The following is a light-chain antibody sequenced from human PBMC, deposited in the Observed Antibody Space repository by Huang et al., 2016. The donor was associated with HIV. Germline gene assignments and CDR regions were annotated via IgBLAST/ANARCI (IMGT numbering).Light chain of an antibody. CDR1: QSVRDN. CDR2: GAS. CDR3: QQYNNWPRT. Sequence: EIVMTQSPATLSVSPGERATLSCRASQSVRDNLTWYQQKPGQAPRLLIYGASTRAAGIPARFSGSGSGTEFTHTISSLQSEDFAVYYCQQYNNWPRTFGQGTKVEIK. V-gene: IGKV3-15*01. J-gene: IGKJ1*01.